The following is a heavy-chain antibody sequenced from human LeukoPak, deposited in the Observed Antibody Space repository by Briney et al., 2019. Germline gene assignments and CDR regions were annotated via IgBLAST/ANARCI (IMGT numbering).Heavy chain of an antibody. CDR1: GFTFSDSA. Sequence: PGGSLRLSCAASGFTFSDSAVHWVRQASGKGLEWVGRIRSKAKSYATAYAASVNGRFTISRDDSETTAYLQMNSLKTEDTAVYYCTHYYDGSGYYGAFDSWGQGTMVTVSS. CDR3: THYYDGSGYYGAFDS. J-gene: IGHJ3*02. V-gene: IGHV3-73*01. D-gene: IGHD3-22*01. CDR2: IRSKAKSYAT.